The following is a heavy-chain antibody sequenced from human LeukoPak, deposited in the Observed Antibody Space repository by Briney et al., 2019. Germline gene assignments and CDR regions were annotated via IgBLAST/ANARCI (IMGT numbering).Heavy chain of an antibody. D-gene: IGHD2-15*01. CDR1: GYTFTGYY. Sequence: ASVKVSCKASGYTFTGYYTHWVRQAPGQGLEWMGWINPNSGGTNYAQKFQGRVTMTRDTSISTAYMELSRLRSDDTAVYYCARDRWRYCSGGSCYSFPHPFHNWFDPWGQGTLVTVSS. J-gene: IGHJ5*02. CDR2: INPNSGGT. V-gene: IGHV1-2*02. CDR3: ARDRWRYCSGGSCYSFPHPFHNWFDP.